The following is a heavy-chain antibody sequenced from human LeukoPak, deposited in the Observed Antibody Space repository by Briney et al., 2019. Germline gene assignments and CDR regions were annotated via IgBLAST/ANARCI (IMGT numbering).Heavy chain of an antibody. CDR1: GYTLTELS. J-gene: IGHJ4*02. Sequence: ASVKVSCKVSGYTLTELSMHWVRQAPGKGLEWMGGLDPEDGETIYAQKFQGRVTMTEDTSTDTAYMELSSLRSEDTAVYYCATSPLPFTESGYTFDYWGQGTLVTVCS. CDR3: ATSPLPFTESGYTFDY. D-gene: IGHD5-12*01. CDR2: LDPEDGET. V-gene: IGHV1-24*01.